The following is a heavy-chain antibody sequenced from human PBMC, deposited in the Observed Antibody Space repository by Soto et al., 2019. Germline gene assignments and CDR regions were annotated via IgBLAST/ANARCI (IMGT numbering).Heavy chain of an antibody. Sequence: EVQLVESGGGLVQPGGSLKLSCAASGFTLSGSFIHWVRQASGKGLEWGGRIASKAHNYATAYGRSVEGRLPVYRDDSRTTAYLQRESLKTVDTVVYSCPGLMDTLFDGFDHRGQGIVVTVSS. V-gene: IGHV3-73*02. CDR1: GFTLSGSF. CDR2: IASKAHNYAT. CDR3: PGLMDTLFDGFDH. D-gene: IGHD2-8*01. J-gene: IGHJ4*02.